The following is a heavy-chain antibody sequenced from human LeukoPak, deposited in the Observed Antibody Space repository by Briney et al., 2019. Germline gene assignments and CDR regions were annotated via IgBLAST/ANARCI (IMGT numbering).Heavy chain of an antibody. V-gene: IGHV3-30*18. CDR3: AKDQVPPYYYDSSGYYGAFDI. CDR1: GFTFSSYG. Sequence: PGGSLRLSCAASGFTFSSYGMHWVRQAPGKGLEWVAVISYDGSNKYYADSVKGRFTISRDNSKNTLYLQMNSLRAEDTAVYYCAKDQVPPYYYDSSGYYGAFDIWGQGTMVTVSS. J-gene: IGHJ3*02. CDR2: ISYDGSNK. D-gene: IGHD3-22*01.